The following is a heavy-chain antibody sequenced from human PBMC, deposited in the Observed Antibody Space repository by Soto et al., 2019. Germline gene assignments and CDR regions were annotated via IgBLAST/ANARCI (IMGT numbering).Heavy chain of an antibody. CDR1: GFTFNTYW. V-gene: IGHV3-74*03. Sequence: EVQLVESGGGLVQPGGSLRLSCAASGFTFNTYWMHWVRKAPGKGLVWVSRANSDGSSTTYADSVKGRFTISRDNARNTLYLQMNSLRAEDTAVYYCTRVVRFGSAEYSYSYGMDVWGQGTTVTVSS. CDR2: ANSDGSST. J-gene: IGHJ6*02. D-gene: IGHD3-10*01. CDR3: TRVVRFGSAEYSYSYGMDV.